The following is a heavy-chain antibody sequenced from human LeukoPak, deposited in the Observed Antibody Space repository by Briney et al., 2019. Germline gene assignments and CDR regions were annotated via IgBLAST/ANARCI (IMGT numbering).Heavy chain of an antibody. CDR3: ARRYYDYVWGSYRRAPFDY. CDR1: GYSISSGYY. V-gene: IGHV4-38-2*02. Sequence: SETLSLTCTVSGYSISSGYYWSWIRQPPGKGLEWIGEINHSGSTNYNPSLKSRVTISVDTSKNQFSLKLSSVTAADTAVYYCARRYYDYVWGSYRRAPFDYWGQGTLVTVSS. J-gene: IGHJ4*02. D-gene: IGHD3-16*02. CDR2: INHSGST.